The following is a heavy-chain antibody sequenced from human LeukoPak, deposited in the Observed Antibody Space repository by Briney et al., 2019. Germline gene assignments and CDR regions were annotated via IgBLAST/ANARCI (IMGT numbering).Heavy chain of an antibody. Sequence: PSETLSLACTVSGYSISSGYYWGWIRQPPGKGLEWIGSIYHSGSTYYNPSLKSRVTISVDTSKNQFSLKLSSVTAADTAVYYCARENASFDYWGQGTLVTVSS. V-gene: IGHV4-38-2*02. D-gene: IGHD3-16*02. J-gene: IGHJ4*02. CDR2: IYHSGST. CDR1: GYSISSGYY. CDR3: ARENASFDY.